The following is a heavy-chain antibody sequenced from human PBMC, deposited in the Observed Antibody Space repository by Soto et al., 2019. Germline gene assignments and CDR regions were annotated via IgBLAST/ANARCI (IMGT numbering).Heavy chain of an antibody. D-gene: IGHD3-16*02. V-gene: IGHV3-11*01. CDR3: AKGYVWGSYRPSMDV. CDR1: GFTFSDYY. CDR2: ISSSGTTI. J-gene: IGHJ6*02. Sequence: QGQLGESGGGLAKPGGSLRLSCAASGFTFSDYYMSWIRQAPGKGLEWVSYISSSGTTIYYADSVKGRFTISRDNARNSIFLQMNSLRAEDTAVYYCAKGYVWGSYRPSMDVWGHGTTVTVSS.